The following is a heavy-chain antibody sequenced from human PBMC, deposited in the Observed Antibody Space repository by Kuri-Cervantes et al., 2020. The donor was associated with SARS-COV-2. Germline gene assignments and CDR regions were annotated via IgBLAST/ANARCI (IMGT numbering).Heavy chain of an antibody. CDR3: AKGIRGYYDSTGGGYFDY. J-gene: IGHJ4*02. CDR2: FCGGGGST. Sequence: GGSLRLSCAASGFTFRTYAMSWVRQAPGKGLVWVSSFCGGGGSTYYADSAKGRFTISRDNSKNSLYLQMNSLRTEDTALYYCAKGIRGYYDSTGGGYFDYWGQGTLVTVSS. V-gene: IGHV3-43*02. D-gene: IGHD3-22*01. CDR1: GFTFRTYA.